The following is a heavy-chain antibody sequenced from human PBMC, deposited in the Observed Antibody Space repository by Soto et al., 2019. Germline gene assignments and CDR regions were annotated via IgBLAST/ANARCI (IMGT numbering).Heavy chain of an antibody. Sequence: QLQLQESGPGLVKPSETLSLTCTVSVGSISSSSYYWGWIRQPPGKGLEWIGSIYYSGSTHYNPSLKGRVTISVDTYKTQFSLKRSSVTAADPAVYYCARRERAHQDRDWGQGTLVTVSS. J-gene: IGHJ4*02. CDR3: ARRERAHQDRD. CDR2: IYYSGST. V-gene: IGHV4-39*01. D-gene: IGHD2-15*01. CDR1: VGSISSSSYY.